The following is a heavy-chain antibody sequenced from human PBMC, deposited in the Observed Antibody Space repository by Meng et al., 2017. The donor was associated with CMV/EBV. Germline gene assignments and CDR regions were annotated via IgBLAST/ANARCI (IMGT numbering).Heavy chain of an antibody. CDR1: GFTFSSYS. J-gene: IGHJ6*02. Sequence: GGSLRLSCAASGFTFSSYSMNWVRPAPGKGLEWVSYISSSSSTIYYADSVKGRFTISRDNAKHPLYLQINSLRAEDTAVYSCARDWVEQLVAGFGGGFFFAPRDYGMDVWAKGPRSPSP. V-gene: IGHV3-48*04. CDR2: ISSSSSTI. D-gene: IGHD6-6*01. CDR3: ARDWVEQLVAGFGGGFFFAPRDYGMDV.